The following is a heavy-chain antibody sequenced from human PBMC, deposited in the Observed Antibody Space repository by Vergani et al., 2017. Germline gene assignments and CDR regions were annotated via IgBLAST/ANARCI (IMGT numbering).Heavy chain of an antibody. CDR3: ARDTLEYCSSTSCPNWFDP. Sequence: QVQLQESGPGLVKPSETLSLTCAVYGGSFSGYYWSWIRQPPGKGLEWIGEINHSGSTNYNPSLKSRVTISVDTSKNQFSLKLSSVTAADTAVYYRARDTLEYCSSTSCPNWFDPWGQGTLVTVSS. CDR1: GGSFSGYY. CDR2: INHSGST. J-gene: IGHJ5*02. D-gene: IGHD2-2*01. V-gene: IGHV4-34*01.